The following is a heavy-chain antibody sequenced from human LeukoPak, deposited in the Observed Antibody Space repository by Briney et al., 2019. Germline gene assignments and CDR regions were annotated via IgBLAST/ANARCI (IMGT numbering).Heavy chain of an antibody. D-gene: IGHD3-10*01. CDR3: AKDLAYYGSGSYDAFDI. CDR2: ISWNSGSI. V-gene: IGHV3-9*01. J-gene: IGHJ3*02. Sequence: GRSLRLSCAASGFTFDDYAMHWVRQAPGKGLEWVSGISWNSGSIGYADSVKGRFTISRDNAKNSLYLQMNSLRAEDTALYYCAKDLAYYGSGSYDAFDIWGQGTMVTVSS. CDR1: GFTFDDYA.